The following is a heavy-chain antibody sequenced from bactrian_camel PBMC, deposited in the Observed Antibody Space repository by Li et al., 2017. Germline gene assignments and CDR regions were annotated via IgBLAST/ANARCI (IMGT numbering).Heavy chain of an antibody. Sequence: HVQLVESGGGLVQPGESLRLSCVASGITFSRHDMSWVRQAPGKEVEWVAGITSLPSLFRAASYADSVKGRFTISKDNAKNTLYLQLNSLKMEDTAMYYCAKDLGGHGDGPLLDYYGMDYWGKGTQVTVS. CDR1: GITFSRHD. D-gene: IGHD3*01. CDR2: ITSLPSLFRAA. J-gene: IGHJ7*01. V-gene: IGHV3S6*01.